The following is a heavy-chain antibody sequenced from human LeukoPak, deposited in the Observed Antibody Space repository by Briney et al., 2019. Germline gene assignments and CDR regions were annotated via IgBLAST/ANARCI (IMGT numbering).Heavy chain of an antibody. D-gene: IGHD5-18*01. CDR2: FDPEDGET. CDR3: ATIPHTAMGYYYGMDV. Sequence: ASVRVSCEVSGYTLSELWMHWVRQAPGKGLEWMRGFDPEDGETIYAQKFQGRVTMTEDTSTDTAYMELSSLRSEDTAVYYCATIPHTAMGYYYGMDVWGQGTTVTVSS. CDR1: GYTLSELW. V-gene: IGHV1-24*01. J-gene: IGHJ6*02.